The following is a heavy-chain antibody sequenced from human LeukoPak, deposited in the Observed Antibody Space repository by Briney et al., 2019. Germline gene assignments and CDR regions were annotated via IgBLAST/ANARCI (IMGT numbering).Heavy chain of an antibody. CDR3: TTAPTRNWLPYFEY. V-gene: IGHV3-15*01. CDR2: ISAGGTT. Sequence: GGSLRLSCAASEVTVSNAWISWVRQAPGKGLEWVGRISAGGTTDYAAPVKGRFTVSRDESKNTLYLQMNSLKTEDTAVYYCTTAPTRNWLPYFEYWGLGTLVTVSS. CDR1: EVTVSNAW. J-gene: IGHJ4*02. D-gene: IGHD5-12*01.